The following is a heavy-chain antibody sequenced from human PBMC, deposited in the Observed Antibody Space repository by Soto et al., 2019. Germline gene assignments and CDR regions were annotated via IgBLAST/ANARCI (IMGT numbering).Heavy chain of an antibody. CDR1: GGSISSGGYS. J-gene: IGHJ6*02. CDR3: ARAHYGDYGYGMDV. D-gene: IGHD4-17*01. CDR2: TYHSGST. Sequence: SETLSLTCTVSGGSISSGGYSWSWIRQPPGKGLEWIGYTYHSGSTYYNPSLKSRVTISVDRSKNQFSLKLSSVTAADTAVYYCARAHYGDYGYGMDVWGQGTTVTVSS. V-gene: IGHV4-30-2*01.